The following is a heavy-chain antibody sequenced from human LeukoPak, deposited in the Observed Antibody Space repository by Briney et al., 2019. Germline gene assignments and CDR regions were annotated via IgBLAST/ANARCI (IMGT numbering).Heavy chain of an antibody. CDR3: ARDDSGSYHYYFDY. CDR1: GGTFSSYA. V-gene: IGHV1-69*13. D-gene: IGHD1-26*01. CDR2: IIPIFGTT. Sequence: SVKASCKASGGTFSSYAISWVRQAPGQGLEWMGGIIPIFGTTNYAQKFQGRVTITADESTSTVYMELSSLRSEDTAVYYCARDDSGSYHYYFDYWGQGTLVTVSS. J-gene: IGHJ4*02.